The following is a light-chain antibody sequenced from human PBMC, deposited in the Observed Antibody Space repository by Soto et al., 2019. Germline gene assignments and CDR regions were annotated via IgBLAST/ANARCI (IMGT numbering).Light chain of an antibody. Sequence: DIQMTQSPSSLSASVGDRVTITCQASQDISNYLNWYQQKPGKAPKLLIYVASNLETGVPSRFSGSGSGTDFTFTISSLQPEDIATYYCQQYDNLPPTWTFGQGTKVEIK. CDR3: QQYDNLPPTWT. CDR2: VAS. V-gene: IGKV1-33*01. CDR1: QDISNY. J-gene: IGKJ1*01.